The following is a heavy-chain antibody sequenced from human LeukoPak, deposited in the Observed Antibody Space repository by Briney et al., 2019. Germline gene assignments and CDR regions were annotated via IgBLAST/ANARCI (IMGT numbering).Heavy chain of an antibody. CDR1: GYTFTGYY. Sequence: ASVKVSCKASGYTFTGYYMHWVRQAPGQGLEWMGWINPNSGNTGYAQKFQGRVTMTRNTSISTAYMELSSLRSEDTAVYYCARVRYGSGLDYWGQGTLVTVSS. CDR3: ARVRYGSGLDY. J-gene: IGHJ4*02. CDR2: INPNSGNT. D-gene: IGHD3-10*01. V-gene: IGHV1-8*02.